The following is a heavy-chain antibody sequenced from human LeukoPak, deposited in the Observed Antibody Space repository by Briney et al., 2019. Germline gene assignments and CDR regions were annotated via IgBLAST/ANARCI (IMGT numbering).Heavy chain of an antibody. D-gene: IGHD3-10*01. J-gene: IGHJ4*02. CDR1: GYTFTSYY. CDR2: INPSGGST. CDR3: ARGNPGVIDY. Sequence: ASVKVSCKASGYTFTSYYMHWVRQTPGQGLECMGMINPSGGSTRYGQKFQGRVTMTRDTSTSTVYMELSSLRSEDTAVYYCARGNPGVIDYWGQGTLVTVSS. V-gene: IGHV1-46*01.